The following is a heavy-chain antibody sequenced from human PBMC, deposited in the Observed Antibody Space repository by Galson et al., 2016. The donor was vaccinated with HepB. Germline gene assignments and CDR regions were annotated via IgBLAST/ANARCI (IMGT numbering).Heavy chain of an antibody. J-gene: IGHJ6*02. D-gene: IGHD3-3*01. Sequence: SVKVSCKASGYTFTSYDINWVRQATGQGLEWMGWMNPNSGDTGYAQKMQGRVPMTRNTSTSTAYMELSSLTSEVTAVYYCARGPDSDFWNSYFLSGYYHPYYEMDVWGQGTTVTVSS. CDR2: MNPNSGDT. CDR1: GYTFTSYD. CDR3: ARGPDSDFWNSYFLSGYYHPYYEMDV. V-gene: IGHV1-8*01.